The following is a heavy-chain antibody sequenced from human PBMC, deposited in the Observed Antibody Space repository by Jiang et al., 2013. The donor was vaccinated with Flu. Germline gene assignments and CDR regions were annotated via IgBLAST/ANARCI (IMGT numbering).Heavy chain of an antibody. CDR3: AKALGAWLVHPYGMDV. D-gene: IGHD6-19*01. CDR1: GFTFSSYG. Sequence: QLVESGGGLVKPGGSLRLSCAASGFTFSSYGMHWVRQAPGKGLEWVAVISYDGSNKYYADSVKGRFTISRDNSKNTLYLQMNSLRAEDTAVYYCAKALGAWLVHPYGMDVWGQGTTVTVSS. J-gene: IGHJ6*02. CDR2: ISYDGSNK. V-gene: IGHV3-30*18.